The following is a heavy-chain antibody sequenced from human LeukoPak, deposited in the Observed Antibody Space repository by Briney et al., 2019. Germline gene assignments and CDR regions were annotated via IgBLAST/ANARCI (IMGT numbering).Heavy chain of an antibody. CDR3: AKGSLRIAVAELDY. Sequence: GGSLRLSCAASGFTFSSYAMHWVRQAPGKGLEWVAVISYDGSNKYYADSVKGRFTISRDNAKNSLYLQMNSLRAEDTALYYCAKGSLRIAVAELDYWGQGTLVTVSS. D-gene: IGHD6-19*01. CDR2: ISYDGSNK. J-gene: IGHJ4*02. V-gene: IGHV3-30-3*01. CDR1: GFTFSSYA.